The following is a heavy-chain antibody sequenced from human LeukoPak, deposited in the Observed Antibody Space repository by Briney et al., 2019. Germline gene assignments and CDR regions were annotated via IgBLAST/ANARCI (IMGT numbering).Heavy chain of an antibody. V-gene: IGHV1-2*06. J-gene: IGHJ4*02. CDR3: AREGADNWNPIDY. D-gene: IGHD1-20*01. CDR2: INPNSGGT. CDR1: GYTFTGYY. Sequence: ASVKVSCKASGYTFTGYYIHWVRQAPGQGLEWMGRINPNSGGTNYAQKFQGRVTMTRDTSISTAYVELSRLRSDDTAVYYCAREGADNWNPIDYWGQGTLVTVSS.